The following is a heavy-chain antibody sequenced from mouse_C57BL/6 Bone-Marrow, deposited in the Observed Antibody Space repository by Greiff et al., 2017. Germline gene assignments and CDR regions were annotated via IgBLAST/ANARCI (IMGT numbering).Heavy chain of an antibody. J-gene: IGHJ4*01. D-gene: IGHD1-1*01. CDR1: GYTFTDYY. V-gene: IGHV1-26*01. CDR3: ARDKTVAGAMDY. Sequence: EVQLQQSGPELVKPGASVKISCKASGYTFTDYYMNWVQQSHGKSLEWIGDINPNNGGTSYNQKFKGKATLTVDKSSSTAYMEFRHLTSEDSAVYYCARDKTVAGAMDYWGQGTSVTGS. CDR2: INPNNGGT.